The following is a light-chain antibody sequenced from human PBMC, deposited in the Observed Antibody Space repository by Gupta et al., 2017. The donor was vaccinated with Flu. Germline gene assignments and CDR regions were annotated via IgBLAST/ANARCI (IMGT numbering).Light chain of an antibody. CDR2: GAS. V-gene: IGKV3-15*01. CDR3: QHENSSHPPFT. J-gene: IGKJ2*01. Sequence: EIVMTQSPATLSVSPGERATLSCRASQSVSSNLAWYQQKPGQAPRLLIYGASTRATGIAARCSGSGGGTEFNLTINSRHSEDFEVYYCQHENSSHPPFTFGQGTKLDIK. CDR1: QSVSSN.